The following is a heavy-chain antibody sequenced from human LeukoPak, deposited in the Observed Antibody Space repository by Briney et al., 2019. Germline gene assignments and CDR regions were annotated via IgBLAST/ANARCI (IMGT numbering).Heavy chain of an antibody. D-gene: IGHD4-17*01. V-gene: IGHV1-69*13. CDR2: IIPIFGTA. Sequence: GASVKVYCKASGGTFSSYAISWVRQAPGQGLEWMGGIIPIFGTANYAQKFQGRVTITADESTSTAYMELSSLRSEDTAVYYCARSPTTVTTYWFDPWGQGTLVTVSS. CDR3: ARSPTTVTTYWFDP. J-gene: IGHJ5*02. CDR1: GGTFSSYA.